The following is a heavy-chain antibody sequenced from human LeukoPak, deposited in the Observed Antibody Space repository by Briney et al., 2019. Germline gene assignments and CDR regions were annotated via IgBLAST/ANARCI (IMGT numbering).Heavy chain of an antibody. D-gene: IGHD5-18*01. CDR1: GFTFSSYG. J-gene: IGHJ4*02. Sequence: GGSLRLSCAASGFTFSSYGMHWVRQAPGKGLEWVAFIRYDGSNKYYADSVKGRFTISRDNSKNTLYLQMNSLRDEDTAVYYCAKDGGYSYGPKFDYWGQGTLVTVSS. CDR2: IRYDGSNK. V-gene: IGHV3-30*02. CDR3: AKDGGYSYGPKFDY.